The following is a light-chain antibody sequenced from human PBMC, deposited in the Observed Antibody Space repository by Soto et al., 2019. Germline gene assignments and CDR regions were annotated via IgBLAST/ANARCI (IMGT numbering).Light chain of an antibody. Sequence: QSVLTQPPSVFGTPGQRVTISCSGSSSNIGKNFVYWYQQVPGTAPKLLIYRNDQRSSGVPDRFAGSKSGTSGSLAISGLRSEDEGDYYCAAWDDSLSGPWVFGGGTQLTVL. J-gene: IGLJ3*02. CDR2: RND. CDR1: SSNIGKNF. CDR3: AAWDDSLSGPWV. V-gene: IGLV1-47*01.